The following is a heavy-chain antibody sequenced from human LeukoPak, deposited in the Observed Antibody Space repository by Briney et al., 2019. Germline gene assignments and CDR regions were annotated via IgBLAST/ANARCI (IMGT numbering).Heavy chain of an antibody. CDR2: ISGSGGST. CDR1: GFTFSSYA. J-gene: IGHJ5*02. V-gene: IGHV3-23*01. D-gene: IGHD3-9*01. Sequence: GGSLRLSCAASGFTFSSYAMSWVRQAPGKGLDWVSAISGSGGSTYYADSVKGRFTISRDNSKNTLYLQMNSLRAEDTAVYYCAKAMYDILTGYPYNWFDPWGQGTLVTVSS. CDR3: AKAMYDILTGYPYNWFDP.